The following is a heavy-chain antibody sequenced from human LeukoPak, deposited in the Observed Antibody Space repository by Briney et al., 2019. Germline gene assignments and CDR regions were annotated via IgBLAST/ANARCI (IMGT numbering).Heavy chain of an antibody. Sequence: PGRSLRLSCAASGFTFSSYAMHWVRQAPGKGLEWVAVISYDGSNKYYADSVKGRFTISRDNSKNTLYLQMNSLRAEDTAVYYCARDVYSSSLDYWGQGTLVTVSS. J-gene: IGHJ4*02. CDR1: GFTFSSYA. D-gene: IGHD6-13*01. CDR3: ARDVYSSSLDY. V-gene: IGHV3-30-3*01. CDR2: ISYDGSNK.